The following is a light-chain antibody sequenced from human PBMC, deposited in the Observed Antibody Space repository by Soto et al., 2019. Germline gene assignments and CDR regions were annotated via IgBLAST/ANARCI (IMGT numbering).Light chain of an antibody. J-gene: IGKJ2*01. CDR3: QQYGSSPPYT. CDR2: GAS. V-gene: IGKV1-17*01. Sequence: DIQMTQSPSSLSASVGDRVTITCRASQGIGNDLVWYQQKPGKAPKRLVYGASTLQTGTPTSFSGSGSGTDFTLTISRLEPEDFAVYYCQQYGSSPPYTFGQGTKLEIK. CDR1: QGIGND.